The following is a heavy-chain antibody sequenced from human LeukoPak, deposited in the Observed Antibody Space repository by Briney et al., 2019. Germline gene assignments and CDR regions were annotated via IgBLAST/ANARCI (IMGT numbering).Heavy chain of an antibody. D-gene: IGHD2-2*02. CDR1: GGTFSSYV. CDR2: INPNSGGT. J-gene: IGHJ4*02. CDR3: ARGVVVPAAIPGI. V-gene: IGHV1-2*02. Sequence: ASVKVSCKASGGTFSSYVITWVRQAPGQGLEWMGWINPNSGGTNYAQKFQGRVTMTRDTSISTAYMELSRLRSDDTAVYYCARGVVVPAAIPGIWGQGTLVTVSS.